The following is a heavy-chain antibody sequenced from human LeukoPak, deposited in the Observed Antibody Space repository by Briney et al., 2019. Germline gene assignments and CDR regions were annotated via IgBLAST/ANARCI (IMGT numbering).Heavy chain of an antibody. CDR1: GGTFSSYA. CDR3: ARANFLYCSSTTCLFDY. CDR2: IIPIFGTA. V-gene: IGHV1-69*13. J-gene: IGHJ4*02. Sequence: SVKVSCKASGGTFSSYAISWVRQAPGQGLEWMGGIIPIFGTANYAQKFQGRVTITADESTSTAYMEVSRLRSDDTAVYYCARANFLYCSSTTCLFDYWGQGTLVTVSS. D-gene: IGHD2-2*01.